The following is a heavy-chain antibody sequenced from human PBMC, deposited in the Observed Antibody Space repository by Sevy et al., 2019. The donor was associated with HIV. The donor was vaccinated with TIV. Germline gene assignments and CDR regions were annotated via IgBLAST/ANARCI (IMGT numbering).Heavy chain of an antibody. V-gene: IGHV1-69*13. Sequence: ASVKVSCKASGGTFSSYAISWVRQAPGQGLEWMGGIIPIFGTANYAQKFQGRVTITADESTSKAYMELGCLRSEDTAVDDGAGEGGAYCSGGSCYSFNGYYGMDVWGQGTTVTVSS. CDR1: GGTFSSYA. J-gene: IGHJ6*02. CDR2: IIPIFGTA. CDR3: AGEGGAYCSGGSCYSFNGYYGMDV. D-gene: IGHD2-15*01.